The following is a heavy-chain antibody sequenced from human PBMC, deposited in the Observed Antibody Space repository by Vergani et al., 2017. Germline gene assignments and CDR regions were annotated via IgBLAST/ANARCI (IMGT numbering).Heavy chain of an antibody. D-gene: IGHD4-11*01. CDR2: IDHTGRP. CDR3: ARVNTETNVHLYYYYYMDV. CDR1: GGSFTSYH. Sequence: QVQLQQWGGGLLKPSETLSLTCVVNGGSFTSYHWTWIRQSPGEGLEWVGDIDHTGRPDYNPSLKSRLTMSVDKSRNQFSLTLNSVTATDTAIYFCARVNTETNVHLYYYYYMDVWGQGTAVNVS. J-gene: IGHJ6*03. V-gene: IGHV4-34*01.